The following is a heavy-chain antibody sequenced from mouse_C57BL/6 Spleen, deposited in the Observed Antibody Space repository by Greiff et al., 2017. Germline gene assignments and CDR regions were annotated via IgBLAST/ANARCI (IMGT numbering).Heavy chain of an antibody. CDR3: ARSPITTVGYAMDY. D-gene: IGHD1-1*01. CDR2: IYPGDGDT. J-gene: IGHJ4*01. V-gene: IGHV1-82*01. CDR1: GYAFSSSW. Sequence: VKLMESGPELVKPGASVKISCKASGYAFSSSWMNWVKQRPGKGLEWIGRIYPGDGDTNYNGKFKGKATLTADKSSSTAYMQLSSLTSEDSAVYFCARSPITTVGYAMDYWGQGTSVTVSS.